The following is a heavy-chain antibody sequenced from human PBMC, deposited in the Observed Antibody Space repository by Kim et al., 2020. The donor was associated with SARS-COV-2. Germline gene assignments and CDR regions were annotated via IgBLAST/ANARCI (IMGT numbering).Heavy chain of an antibody. D-gene: IGHD2-2*01. CDR2: IYYSGST. CDR3: ARSEPVVVPAAASFDP. V-gene: IGHV4-31*03. J-gene: IGHJ5*02. Sequence: SETLSLTCTVSGGSISSGGYYWSWIRQHPGKGLEWIGYIYYSGSTYYNPSLKSRVTISVDTSKNQFSLKLSSVTAADTAVYYCARSEPVVVPAAASFDPWGQGTLVTVSS. CDR1: GGSISSGGYY.